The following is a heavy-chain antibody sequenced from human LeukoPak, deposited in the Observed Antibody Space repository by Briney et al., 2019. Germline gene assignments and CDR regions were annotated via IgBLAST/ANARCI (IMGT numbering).Heavy chain of an antibody. Sequence: SPTLSLTWTLSAASIPGDYSTWIRHPPGKGLQWIFYVYYSGSTSYSPSLKSRATISVDTSKNQFSLNLRSVTAADTAVYYCARGRQDTAMVILHYWGQGTLVTVSS. CDR2: VYYSGST. D-gene: IGHD5-18*01. CDR3: ARGRQDTAMVILHY. CDR1: AASIPGDY. V-gene: IGHV4-59*08. J-gene: IGHJ4*02.